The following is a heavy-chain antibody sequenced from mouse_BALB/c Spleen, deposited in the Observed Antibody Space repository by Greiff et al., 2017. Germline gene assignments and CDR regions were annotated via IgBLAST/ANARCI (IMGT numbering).Heavy chain of an antibody. V-gene: IGHV1S81*02. CDR2: INPSNGRT. D-gene: IGHD1-1*01. J-gene: IGHJ4*01. CDR3: ARGVSASSYHYAMDY. CDR1: GYTFTSYW. Sequence: QVQLQQSGAELVKPGASVKLSCKASGYTFTSYWMHWVKQRPGQGLEWIGEINPSNGRTNYNEKFKSKDTLTVDKSSSTAYMQLSSLTSEDPEVYYCARGVSASSYHYAMDYWGQGNSVTVSA.